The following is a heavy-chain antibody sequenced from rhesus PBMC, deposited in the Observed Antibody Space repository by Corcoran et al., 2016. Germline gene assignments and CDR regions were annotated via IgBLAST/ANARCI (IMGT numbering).Heavy chain of an antibody. CDR2: FYGISTST. Sequence: QVQLQESGPGVVKPSETLSLTCAVSGGSISDSYRWSWIRQPPGKGLEWIGYFYGISTSTNYNPSLKSRVTISKDTSKNQFSVKLSSVTAADTAVYYCARGMGGSGYFDLWGPGTPITISS. V-gene: IGHV4S10*01. D-gene: IGHD3-34*01. J-gene: IGHJ2*01. CDR1: GGSISDSYR. CDR3: ARGMGGSGYFDL.